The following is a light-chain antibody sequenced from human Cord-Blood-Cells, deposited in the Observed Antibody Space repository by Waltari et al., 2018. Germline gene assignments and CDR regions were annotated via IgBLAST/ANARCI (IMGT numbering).Light chain of an antibody. CDR1: QSVSSY. J-gene: IGKJ4*01. CDR3: QQRSNWLT. Sequence: EIVLTQSPATLSLSPGERATLSCRASQSVSSYLAWYQQKPGQAPRLLNYDASNRATGIPARFSGSGSGTDFTLTISSLEPDDFAVYYCQQRSNWLTFGGGTKVEIK. CDR2: DAS. V-gene: IGKV3-11*01.